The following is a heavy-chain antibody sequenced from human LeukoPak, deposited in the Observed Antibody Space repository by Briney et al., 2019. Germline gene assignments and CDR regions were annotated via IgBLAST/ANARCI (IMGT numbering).Heavy chain of an antibody. CDR2: INHSGST. CDR3: ARDLAVAGYNWFDP. CDR1: GGSFSGYY. V-gene: IGHV4-34*01. Sequence: SETLSLTCAVYGGSFSGYYWSWIRQPPGKGLEWIGEINHSGSTNYNPSLKSRVTISVDTSKNQFSLKLSSVTAADTAVYYCARDLAVAGYNWFDPWGQGTLVTVSS. J-gene: IGHJ5*02. D-gene: IGHD6-19*01.